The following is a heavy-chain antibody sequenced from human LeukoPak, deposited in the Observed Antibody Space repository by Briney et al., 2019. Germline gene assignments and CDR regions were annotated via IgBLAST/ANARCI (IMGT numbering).Heavy chain of an antibody. D-gene: IGHD6-19*01. CDR1: GFTFSSYA. CDR2: ISGSGDGT. J-gene: IGHJ4*02. Sequence: AGGSLRLSCTASGFTFSSYAMNWVRQAPGKGLEWVSGISGSGDGTYYADSVKGRFTISRDHSKNTLYLQMNSLRADDTAVYYCAKGGFIAVADDPFDYWGQGTLVTVSS. V-gene: IGHV3-23*01. CDR3: AKGGFIAVADDPFDY.